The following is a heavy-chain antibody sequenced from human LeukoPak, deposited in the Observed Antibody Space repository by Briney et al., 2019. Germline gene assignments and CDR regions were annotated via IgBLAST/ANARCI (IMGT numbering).Heavy chain of an antibody. CDR1: GGSISSYY. J-gene: IGHJ4*02. Sequence: SETLSLTCTVSGGSISSYYWSWIRQPPGKGLEWIGYIYYTGSTNYDPSLKSRVTISVDTSKNQFSLKLSYVNAADTAVYYCARYISSGLDYWGQGTLVTVSS. CDR2: IYYTGST. V-gene: IGHV4-59*08. D-gene: IGHD6-6*01. CDR3: ARYISSGLDY.